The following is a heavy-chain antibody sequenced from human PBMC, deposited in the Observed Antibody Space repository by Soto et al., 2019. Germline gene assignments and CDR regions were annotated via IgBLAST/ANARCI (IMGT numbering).Heavy chain of an antibody. D-gene: IGHD2-2*01. V-gene: IGHV3-11*01. J-gene: IGHJ4*02. Sequence: GGSLRLSCAASGFTFSDYYMSWLRQAPGKGLEWVSYISSSGSIIHYADSVKGRFSISRDNARNSLYLQMNTLRAEDTAVYYCARAQTFCASNSCYLDYWGQGTLVTVSS. CDR1: GFTFSDYY. CDR3: ARAQTFCASNSCYLDY. CDR2: ISSSGSII.